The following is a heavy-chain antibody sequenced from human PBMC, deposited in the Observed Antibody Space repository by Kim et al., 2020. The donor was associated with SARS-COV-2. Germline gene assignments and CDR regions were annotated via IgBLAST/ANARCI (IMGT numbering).Heavy chain of an antibody. D-gene: IGHD4-17*01. Sequence: SETLSLTCAVYGGSFSGYYWSWIRQPPGKGLEWIGEINHSGSTNYNPSLKSRVTISVDTSKNQFSLKLSSVTAADTAVYYCARGEIRRTTVTNFDYWGQGTLVTVSS. CDR2: INHSGST. CDR3: ARGEIRRTTVTNFDY. CDR1: GGSFSGYY. J-gene: IGHJ4*02. V-gene: IGHV4-34*01.